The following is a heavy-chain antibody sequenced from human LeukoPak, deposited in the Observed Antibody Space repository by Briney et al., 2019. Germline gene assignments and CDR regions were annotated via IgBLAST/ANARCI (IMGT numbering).Heavy chain of an antibody. J-gene: IGHJ4*02. CDR2: IYHSGST. CDR3: ARGLVDTAMAPDY. Sequence: SETLSLTCTVSGYSISSGYYWGWIRQPPGKGLEWIGSIYHSGSTYYNPSLKSRVTIPVDTSKNQFSLKLSSVTAADTAVYYCARGLVDTAMAPDYWGQGTLVTVSS. V-gene: IGHV4-38-2*02. CDR1: GYSISSGYY. D-gene: IGHD5-18*01.